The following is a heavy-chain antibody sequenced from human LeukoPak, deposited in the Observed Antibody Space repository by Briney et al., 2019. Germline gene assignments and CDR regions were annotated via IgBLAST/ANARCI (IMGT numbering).Heavy chain of an antibody. D-gene: IGHD6-13*01. Sequence: ASVKVSCKASGYTFTSYYMHWVRQAPGQGLEWMGIINPSGGSTSYAQKFQGRVTMTRDTSISTAYMELSRLRSDDTAVYYCAREVKSSSWGNWFDPWGQGTLVTVSS. J-gene: IGHJ5*02. CDR3: AREVKSSSWGNWFDP. CDR2: INPSGGST. V-gene: IGHV1-46*01. CDR1: GYTFTSYY.